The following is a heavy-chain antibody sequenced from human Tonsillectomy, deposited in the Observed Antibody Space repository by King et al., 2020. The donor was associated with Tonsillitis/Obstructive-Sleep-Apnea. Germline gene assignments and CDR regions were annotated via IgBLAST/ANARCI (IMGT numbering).Heavy chain of an antibody. J-gene: IGHJ6*03. CDR2: IIPIFRTA. Sequence: QLVQSGADVKKPGSSVKVSCKASGGTFSSYVISWVRQAPGQGLEWMGGIIPIFRTANYAQMFQGRVTITADESTSTAYMELSSLRSGDTAVYYCALCPEGDYYCYMDVWGKGTTVTVSS. CDR3: ALCPEGDYYCYMDV. CDR1: GGTFSSYV. V-gene: IGHV1-69*01. D-gene: IGHD1-26*01.